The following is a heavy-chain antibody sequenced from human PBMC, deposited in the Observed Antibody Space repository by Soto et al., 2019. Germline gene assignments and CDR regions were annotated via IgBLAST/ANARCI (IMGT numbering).Heavy chain of an antibody. J-gene: IGHJ6*02. CDR2: INHSGST. Sequence: SETLSLTCAVYGGSFSGYYWSLIRHPPGKGREWIGEINHSGSTNYNPSLKSRVTISVDTSKNQFSLKLSSVTAADTAVYYCARFVLLWFGPEFYNYRMDVWGQGTTVTVSS. V-gene: IGHV4-34*01. CDR3: ARFVLLWFGPEFYNYRMDV. CDR1: GGSFSGYY. D-gene: IGHD3-10*01.